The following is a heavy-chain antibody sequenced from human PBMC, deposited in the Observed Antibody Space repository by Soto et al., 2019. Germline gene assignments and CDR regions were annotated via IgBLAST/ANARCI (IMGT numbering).Heavy chain of an antibody. CDR3: AKEVGYSSGYDYFDY. CDR1: GFTFSSYA. V-gene: IGHV3-23*01. D-gene: IGHD6-19*01. J-gene: IGHJ4*02. Sequence: EVQLMGSGGRLVQPGGSLRLSFAASGFTFSSYAMSWVRQAPGKGLEWVSGISGSGVSTHYADSVKGRFTISRDNSKNTLYLQMNSLRAEDTAAYYCAKEVGYSSGYDYFDYWGQGTLVTVSS. CDR2: ISGSGVST.